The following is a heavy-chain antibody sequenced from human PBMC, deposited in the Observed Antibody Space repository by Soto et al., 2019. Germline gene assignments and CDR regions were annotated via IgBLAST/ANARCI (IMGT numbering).Heavy chain of an antibody. Sequence: ASVKVSCKASGYTFTSYYMHWVRQAPGQGLEWMGIINPSGGSTSYAQKFQGRVTMTRDTSTSTVYMELSSLRSEDTAVYYCARNIVVVVAATPAEHWFDPWGQGTLVTVSS. V-gene: IGHV1-46*01. D-gene: IGHD2-15*01. CDR3: ARNIVVVVAATPAEHWFDP. CDR2: INPSGGST. CDR1: GYTFTSYY. J-gene: IGHJ5*02.